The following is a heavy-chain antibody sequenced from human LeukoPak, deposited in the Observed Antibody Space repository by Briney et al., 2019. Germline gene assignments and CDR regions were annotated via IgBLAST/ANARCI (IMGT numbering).Heavy chain of an antibody. Sequence: SETLSLTCTVSGGSVSSGSYYWSWIRQPPGKGLEWIGYIYYGGSTSYNPSLKSRVTISVDTSKNQLSLKLSSVTAADTAVYYCARCHRGSYYFDYWGQGTLVTVSS. CDR2: IYYGGST. V-gene: IGHV4-61*01. CDR3: ARCHRGSYYFDY. D-gene: IGHD1-26*01. CDR1: GGSVSSGSYY. J-gene: IGHJ4*02.